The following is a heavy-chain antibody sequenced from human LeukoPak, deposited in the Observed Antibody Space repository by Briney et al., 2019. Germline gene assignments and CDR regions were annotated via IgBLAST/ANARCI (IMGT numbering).Heavy chain of an antibody. CDR1: GFTFSDYS. CDR3: ARDFCGSGSLDY. CDR2: ISSSSSYI. V-gene: IGHV3-21*01. D-gene: IGHD3-10*01. J-gene: IGHJ4*02. Sequence: GGSLRLSCAASGFTFSDYSMNWVRQAPGKGLEWVSSISSSSSYIHYADSVKGRFTISRDNAKNSLFLQMNSLRAEDTAVYYCARDFCGSGSLDYWGQGTLVTVSS.